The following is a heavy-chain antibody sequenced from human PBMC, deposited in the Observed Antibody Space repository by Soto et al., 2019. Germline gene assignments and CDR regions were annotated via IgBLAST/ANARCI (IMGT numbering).Heavy chain of an antibody. J-gene: IGHJ4*02. Sequence: SSETLSLTCTVSGGSISSYYWGWIRQPPGKGLEWIGYIYYSGSTNYNPSLKSRVTISVDTSKNQFSLKLSSVTAADTAVYYCASRWGRTFDYWGQGTLVTVSS. CDR1: GGSISSYY. CDR2: IYYSGST. CDR3: ASRWGRTFDY. V-gene: IGHV4-59*08. D-gene: IGHD1-26*01.